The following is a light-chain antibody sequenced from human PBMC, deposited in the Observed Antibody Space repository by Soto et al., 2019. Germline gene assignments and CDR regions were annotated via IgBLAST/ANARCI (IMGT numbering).Light chain of an antibody. Sequence: EIVMTQSPATLSVSPGERATLSCRASQSVSSNLAWYQQKPGQAPRLLIYGASTRATGIPARFSGRGSGTEFTLTISSLQSEDFAVSYCQQYHNWPPYTFGQGPKLEI. CDR2: GAS. V-gene: IGKV3-15*01. CDR3: QQYHNWPPYT. CDR1: QSVSSN. J-gene: IGKJ2*01.